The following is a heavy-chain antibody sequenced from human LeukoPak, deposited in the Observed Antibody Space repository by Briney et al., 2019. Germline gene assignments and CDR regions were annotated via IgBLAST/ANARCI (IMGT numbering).Heavy chain of an antibody. CDR3: ARGRDGYNSVDY. CDR1: GYSFAGYH. V-gene: IGHV1-2*02. CDR2: INPNSGGT. D-gene: IGHD5-24*01. Sequence: GASVKVSCKSSGYSFAGYHMHWVRQAPGQGLEWMGWINPNSGGTNYAQKFQGRVTMTRDTSISTAYMELSRLRTDDTAVYYCARGRDGYNSVDYWGQGTLVTVSS. J-gene: IGHJ4*02.